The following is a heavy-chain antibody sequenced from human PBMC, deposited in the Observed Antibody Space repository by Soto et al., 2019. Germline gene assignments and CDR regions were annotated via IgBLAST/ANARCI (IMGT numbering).Heavy chain of an antibody. CDR2: IWYDGSNK. J-gene: IGHJ6*02. D-gene: IGHD2-15*01. CDR1: GFTFNTYG. CDR3: ARVDCTGAYCYSWPFNYGVDV. Sequence: QVQLVESGGGVVQPGGSLRLSCTTSGFTFNTYGMYWVRQAPGKGLEWVAIIWYDGSNKYYGDSVKGRFTISRDNSKNTLYLQMNSLRAEDTSLYYCARVDCTGAYCYSWPFNYGVDVWGQGTTVTVSS. V-gene: IGHV3-33*08.